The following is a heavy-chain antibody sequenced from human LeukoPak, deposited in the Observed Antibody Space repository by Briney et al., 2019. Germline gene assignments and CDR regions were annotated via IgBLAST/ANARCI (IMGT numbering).Heavy chain of an antibody. D-gene: IGHD3-22*01. CDR2: ISYDGSNK. CDR3: AKDLLSGYSL. Sequence: GGSLRLSCAASGFTFSSHGMHWVRQAPGKGLEWVAVISYDGSNKYYADSVKGRFTISRDNSKNTLYLQMNSLRAEDTAVYYCAKDLLSGYSLWGPGTLVTVSS. J-gene: IGHJ4*02. V-gene: IGHV3-30*18. CDR1: GFTFSSHG.